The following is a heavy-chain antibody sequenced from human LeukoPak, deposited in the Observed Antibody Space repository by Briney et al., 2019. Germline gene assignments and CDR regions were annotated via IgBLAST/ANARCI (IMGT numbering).Heavy chain of an antibody. CDR3: ARDGDMATHECWYFDL. CDR2: ISAYNGNT. CDR1: GYTFTSYG. D-gene: IGHD5-24*01. Sequence: ASVKVSGKASGYTFTSYGFSWARQAPGQGLEWMEWISAYNGNTNYAQKLQDRVTMTTDTFTSTAYMELRSLRSDDTAVYYCARDGDMATHECWYFDLWGRGTLVTVSS. V-gene: IGHV1-18*01. J-gene: IGHJ2*01.